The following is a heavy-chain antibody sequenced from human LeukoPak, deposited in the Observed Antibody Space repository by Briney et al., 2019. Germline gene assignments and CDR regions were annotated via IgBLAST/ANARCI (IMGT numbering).Heavy chain of an antibody. CDR1: GFTFSTYA. Sequence: QSGGSLRLSCAASGFTFSTYAMHWVRQAPGKGLEWVAVIWYDRTNKYYADSVKGRFTISRDNSKNTLYLQMSSLRAEDTALYYCARDRLTTVTTFHFDYWGQGTLVTVSS. D-gene: IGHD4-17*01. J-gene: IGHJ4*02. V-gene: IGHV3-33*01. CDR3: ARDRLTTVTTFHFDY. CDR2: IWYDRTNK.